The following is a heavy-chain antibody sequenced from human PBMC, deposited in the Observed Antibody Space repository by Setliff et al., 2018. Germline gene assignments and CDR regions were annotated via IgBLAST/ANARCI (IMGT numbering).Heavy chain of an antibody. CDR1: DDSISSRHYY. CDR3: ARLSGFLYIDV. V-gene: IGHV4-61*09. J-gene: IGHJ6*03. CDR2: IYTSWST. D-gene: IGHD3-3*01. Sequence: SETLSLTCTVSDDSISSRHYYWSWIRQPAGKGLEWIGHIYTSWSTNYNPSLKSRVTISVDTSQNQFSLKLSSVTAADTAVYYCARLSGFLYIDVWGKGTTVTVSS.